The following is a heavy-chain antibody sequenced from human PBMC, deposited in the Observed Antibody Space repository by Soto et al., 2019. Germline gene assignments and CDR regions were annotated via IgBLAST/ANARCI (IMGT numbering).Heavy chain of an antibody. J-gene: IGHJ4*02. CDR3: ARVYGVAAAGSFDY. D-gene: IGHD6-13*01. V-gene: IGHV4-31*03. Sequence: PSETLSLTCTVSGGSISSGGYYWSWIRQHPRKGLEWIGYIYYSGSTYYNPSLKSRVTISVDTSKNQFSLKLSSVTAADTAVYYCARVYGVAAAGSFDYWGQGTLVTVSS. CDR1: GGSISSGGYY. CDR2: IYYSGST.